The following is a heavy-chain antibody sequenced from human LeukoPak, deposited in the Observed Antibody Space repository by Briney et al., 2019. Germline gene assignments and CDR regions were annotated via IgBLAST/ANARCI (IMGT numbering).Heavy chain of an antibody. V-gene: IGHV3-21*01. CDR1: GFTFSSYS. D-gene: IGHD5-12*01. CDR3: ARDRYSGYDYFDY. CDR2: ISSSSSYI. J-gene: IGHJ4*02. Sequence: GGSLRLSCAASGFTFSSYSMNWVRQAPGKGLEWVSSISSSSSYIYYADSVKGRFTISRDNAKNSLYLQINSLRAEDTAVYYCARDRYSGYDYFDYWGQGTLVTVSS.